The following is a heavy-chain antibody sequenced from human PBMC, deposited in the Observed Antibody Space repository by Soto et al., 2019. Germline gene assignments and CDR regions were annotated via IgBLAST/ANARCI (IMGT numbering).Heavy chain of an antibody. J-gene: IGHJ5*02. D-gene: IGHD6-6*01. CDR1: VGSISSSSYA. CDR3: ARHRARNWFDP. Sequence: PSETLCITCIFSVGSISSSSYAWGWIRQPPGKGLEWIGSIYYSGSTYYNPSLKSRVTISVDTSKNQFSLKLSSVTAADTAVFYCARHRARNWFDPWGQGTLVTVSS. V-gene: IGHV4-39*01. CDR2: IYYSGST.